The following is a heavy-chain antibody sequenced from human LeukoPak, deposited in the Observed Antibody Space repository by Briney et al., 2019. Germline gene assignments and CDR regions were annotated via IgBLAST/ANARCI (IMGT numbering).Heavy chain of an antibody. CDR2: ISAYNGNT. D-gene: IGHD3-22*01. CDR3: ARAPYYYDSSGYYLTAFDI. CDR1: GYTFTSYG. V-gene: IGHV1-18*01. J-gene: IGHJ3*02. Sequence: GASVTVSCTASGYTFTSYGISWVRQAPGQGLEWMGWISAYNGNTNYAQKLQGRVTMTTDTSTSTAYMELRSLRSDDTAVYYCARAPYYYDSSGYYLTAFDIWGQGTMVTVSS.